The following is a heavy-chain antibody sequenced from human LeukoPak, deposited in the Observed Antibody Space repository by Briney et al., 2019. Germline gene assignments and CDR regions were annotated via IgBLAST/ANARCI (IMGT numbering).Heavy chain of an antibody. CDR2: INPSGGST. D-gene: IGHD4-17*01. V-gene: IGHV1-46*01. CDR1: GYTFTNYH. Sequence: GASVKVSCKASGYTFTNYHIHWVRQVPGQGLEWMGIINPSGGSTSNAQKFQGRVTMTRDMSTSTVYMELSSLTSEDMAIYYCAKYGLSPYFDYWGQGTLVTVSS. J-gene: IGHJ4*02. CDR3: AKYGLSPYFDY.